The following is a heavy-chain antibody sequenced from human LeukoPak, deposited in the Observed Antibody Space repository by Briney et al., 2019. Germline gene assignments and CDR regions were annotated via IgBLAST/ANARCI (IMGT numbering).Heavy chain of an antibody. V-gene: IGHV3-48*01. J-gene: IGHJ4*02. Sequence: GGALRLSCAASGFTLSSYNMNWVRQTPGKGLERVSYISSSSSTLYYADSVKGRFTISRDNAKNSLYLQMNSLRAEDTAVYYCARLPPLYSSGWYAADYWGQGTLVTVSS. CDR3: ARLPPLYSSGWYAADY. D-gene: IGHD6-19*01. CDR2: ISSSSSTL. CDR1: GFTLSSYN.